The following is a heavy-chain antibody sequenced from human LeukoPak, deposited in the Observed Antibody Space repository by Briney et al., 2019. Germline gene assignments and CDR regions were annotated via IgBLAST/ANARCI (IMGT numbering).Heavy chain of an antibody. CDR3: ASYRNSGYGNPYYYYGMDV. CDR1: GGTFSSYA. D-gene: IGHD5-12*01. J-gene: IGHJ6*02. V-gene: IGHV1-69*04. CDR2: IIPILGIA. Sequence: ASVKVSCKASGGTFSSYAISWVRQAPGQGLEWMGRIIPILGIANYAQKFQGRVTITADKSTSTAYMELSSLRSEDTAVYYCASYRNSGYGNPYYYYGMDVWGQGTTVTVSS.